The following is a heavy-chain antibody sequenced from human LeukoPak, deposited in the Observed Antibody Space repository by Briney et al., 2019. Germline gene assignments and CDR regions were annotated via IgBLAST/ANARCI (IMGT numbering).Heavy chain of an antibody. J-gene: IGHJ4*02. Sequence: SETLSLTCAVYGGSFSGYYWTWIRQPPGKGLEWIGEIKHSGSPKYNPSLKSRVTISVDTSKNQFSLKLSSVTAADTAMYYCASPGGDEYYYGSGSQPRDYWGQGTLVTVSS. CDR1: GGSFSGYY. CDR3: ASPGGDEYYYGSGSQPRDY. V-gene: IGHV4-34*01. D-gene: IGHD3-10*01. CDR2: IKHSGSP.